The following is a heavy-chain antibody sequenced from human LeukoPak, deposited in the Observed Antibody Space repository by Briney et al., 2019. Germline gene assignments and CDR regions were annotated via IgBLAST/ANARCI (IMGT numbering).Heavy chain of an antibody. CDR2: IYYSGST. J-gene: IGHJ4*02. CDR1: GGSISSSSYY. Sequence: SETLSLTCTVSGGSISSSSYYWGWIRQPPGKGLEWIGSIYYSGSTYYNPSLKSRVTISVDTSKNQFSLKLSSVTAADTAVYYCARRSNYSSFDYWGQGTLVTVSS. D-gene: IGHD4-11*01. V-gene: IGHV4-39*01. CDR3: ARRSNYSSFDY.